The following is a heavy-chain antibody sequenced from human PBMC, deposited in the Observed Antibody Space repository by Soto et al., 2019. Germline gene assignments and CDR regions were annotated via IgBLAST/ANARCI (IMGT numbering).Heavy chain of an antibody. J-gene: IGHJ4*02. V-gene: IGHV4-31*03. Sequence: SETLSLTCTVSGGSISSGGYYWSWIRQHPGKGLEWIGYIYYSGSTYYNPSLKSRVTISVDTSKNQFSLKLSSVTAADTAVYYCAKTSGSYGLLDYWGQGTLVTVSS. CDR2: IYYSGST. CDR3: AKTSGSYGLLDY. D-gene: IGHD1-26*01. CDR1: GGSISSGGYY.